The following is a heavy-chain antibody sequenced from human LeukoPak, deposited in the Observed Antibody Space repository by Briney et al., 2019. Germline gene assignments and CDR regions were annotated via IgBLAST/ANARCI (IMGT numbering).Heavy chain of an antibody. CDR1: GFTFSSYS. V-gene: IGHV3-48*01. D-gene: IGHD2-21*01. CDR2: ISSSSSTI. CDR3: AKDFVGDDDY. Sequence: GGSLRLSCAASGFTFSSYSMNWVRQAPGKGLEWVSYISSSSSTIYYADSVKGRFTISRDNSKNTLYLQMNSLRAEDTAVYYCAKDFVGDDDYWGQGTLVTVSS. J-gene: IGHJ4*02.